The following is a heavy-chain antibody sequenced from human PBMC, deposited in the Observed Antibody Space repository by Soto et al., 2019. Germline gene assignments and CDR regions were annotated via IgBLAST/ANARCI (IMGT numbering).Heavy chain of an antibody. J-gene: IGHJ4*02. D-gene: IGHD6-19*01. CDR1: GYSFTSYW. V-gene: IGHV5-51*01. CDR3: ARLWGSSRGWPLDY. CDR2: IYPGDSDT. Sequence: GESLKISCQGSGYSFTSYWIGWVRQMPGKGLEWMGIIYPGDSDTRYSPSFQGQVTISADKSVSTASLQWRSLKASDTAIYYCARLWGSSRGWPLDYWGLGTLVTVSS.